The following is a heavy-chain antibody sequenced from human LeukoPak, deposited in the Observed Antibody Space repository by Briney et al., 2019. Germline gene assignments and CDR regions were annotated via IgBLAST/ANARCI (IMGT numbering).Heavy chain of an antibody. J-gene: IGHJ4*02. CDR3: ARDGVVTMELDY. CDR1: GGSFSGYY. D-gene: IGHD3-3*01. V-gene: IGHV4-34*01. Sequence: SETLSLTCAVYGGSFSGYYWSWIRQPPGKGLEWIGEINHSGSTNYNPSLKSRVTISVDTSKNQFSLNLKSVTAADTAMYYCARDGVVTMELDYWGQGTLVTVSS. CDR2: INHSGST.